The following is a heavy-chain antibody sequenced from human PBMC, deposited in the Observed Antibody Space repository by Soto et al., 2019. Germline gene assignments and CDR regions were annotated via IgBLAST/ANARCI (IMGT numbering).Heavy chain of an antibody. CDR1: GFTFSSYG. Sequence: PGGSLRLSCAASGFTFSSYGIHWVRQAPGKGLEWGAGISYDGSNKYYADSVKGRFTISRDNSKNTLYLQMNSLRAEDTAVYYCAKELDYYDSSGLAHWGQGPLVTVSS. J-gene: IGHJ4*02. D-gene: IGHD3-22*01. CDR3: AKELDYYDSSGLAH. CDR2: ISYDGSNK. V-gene: IGHV3-30*18.